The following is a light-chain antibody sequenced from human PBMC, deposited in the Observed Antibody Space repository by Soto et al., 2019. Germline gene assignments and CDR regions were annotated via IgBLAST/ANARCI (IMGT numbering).Light chain of an antibody. CDR2: GAS. V-gene: IGKV3-20*01. CDR3: QQDGRSPLFT. J-gene: IGKJ3*01. Sequence: EIVLTQSPGTLSLSPGERATLACRASQSVRSSYLAWYQQKPGQAPRLLIYGASTRATGIPDTFSGIGSGTDFTLTIIRLEPEDFAVYYCQQDGRSPLFTFGPGTKVDIK. CDR1: QSVRSSY.